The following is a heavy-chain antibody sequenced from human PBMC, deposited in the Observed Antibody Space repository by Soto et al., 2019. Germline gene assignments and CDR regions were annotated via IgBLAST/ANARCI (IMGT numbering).Heavy chain of an antibody. V-gene: IGHV3-30-3*01. CDR3: AREEDGDF. Sequence: QVQLVESGGGVVQPGRSLSLSCAASGFSFSSYAMNWVRQAPGKGLEWVAVISYDGSNKYYADSVKGRFTISRDNSMDTLYLQMNSLRAEDTAVYYCAREEDGDFWGQGTLVTVSS. CDR1: GFSFSSYA. J-gene: IGHJ4*02. CDR2: ISYDGSNK.